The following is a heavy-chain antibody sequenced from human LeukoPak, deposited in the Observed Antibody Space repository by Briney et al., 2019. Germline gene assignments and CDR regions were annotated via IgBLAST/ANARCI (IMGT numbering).Heavy chain of an antibody. CDR2: IYYSGSA. J-gene: IGHJ4*02. CDR3: ARSGGYSSPQNY. D-gene: IGHD6-19*01. V-gene: IGHV4-30-4*01. Sequence: SETLSLTCTVSGGSISSINYFWSWVRQPPGKGLEWIGYIYYSGSAYYNPSLAGRVAISLDTSKNQFSLKLHSVTAADTAVYYCARSGGYSSPQNYWGQGTLVTVSS. CDR1: GGSISSINYF.